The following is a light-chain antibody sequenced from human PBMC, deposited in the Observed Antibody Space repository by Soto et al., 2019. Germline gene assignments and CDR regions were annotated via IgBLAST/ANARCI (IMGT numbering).Light chain of an antibody. CDR1: SSNIGAGYD. V-gene: IGLV1-40*01. CDR2: GNS. Sequence: QSVLTQPPSVSGAPGQRVTISCTGSSSNIGAGYDVHWYQQLPGTAPKLLIYGNSNRPSGVPDRFSGSKSGTLASLAITGLQAEDEADYYCQSYDSSLSGVVFGGGPKLTVL. CDR3: QSYDSSLSGVV. J-gene: IGLJ2*01.